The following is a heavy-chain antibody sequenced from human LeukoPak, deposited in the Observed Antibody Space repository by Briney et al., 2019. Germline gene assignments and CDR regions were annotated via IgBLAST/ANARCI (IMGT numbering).Heavy chain of an antibody. V-gene: IGHV3-21*01. CDR1: GLTFSTYS. Sequence: PGGSLRLSCAASGLTFSTYSMNWVRQAPGEGLEWVSSISSSSSYIYYADSVKGRFTISRDNAKNSLYLQMNSLRGEDTAVYYCARDPWGMLVVEVAGFDYWGQGTLVTVSS. CDR3: ARDPWGMLVVEVAGFDY. J-gene: IGHJ4*02. CDR2: ISSSSSYI. D-gene: IGHD6-19*01.